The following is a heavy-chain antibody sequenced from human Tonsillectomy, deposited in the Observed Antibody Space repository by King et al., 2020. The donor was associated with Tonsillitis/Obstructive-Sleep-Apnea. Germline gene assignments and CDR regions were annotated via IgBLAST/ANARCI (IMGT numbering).Heavy chain of an antibody. V-gene: IGHV2-5*02. CDR1: GFSLSTSGVG. J-gene: IGHJ3*02. CDR2: IYWDDDK. Sequence: TLKESGPTLVKPTQTLTLTCTFSGFSLSTSGVGVGWIRQPPGKALEWLALIYWDDDKRYRLSLKSRLTITKDTSKNQVVLTITNMDPVDTATYYCAHRGRNAYYYDGSGSQGAFDIWGQGTVVTVSS. CDR3: AHRGRNAYYYDGSGSQGAFDI. D-gene: IGHD3-22*01.